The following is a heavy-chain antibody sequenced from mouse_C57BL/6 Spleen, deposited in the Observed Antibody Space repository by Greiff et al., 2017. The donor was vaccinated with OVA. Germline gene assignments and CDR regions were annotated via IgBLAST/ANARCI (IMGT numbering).Heavy chain of an antibody. D-gene: IGHD1-1*01. Sequence: VMLVESGPGLVQPSQSLSITCTVSGFSLTSYGVHWVRQSPGKGLEWLGVIWSGGSTDYNAAFISRLSISKDNSKSQVFFKMNSLQADDTAIYYCARLITTVVAPYAMDYWGQGTSVTVSS. CDR2: IWSGGST. V-gene: IGHV2-2*01. CDR3: ARLITTVVAPYAMDY. J-gene: IGHJ4*01. CDR1: GFSLTSYG.